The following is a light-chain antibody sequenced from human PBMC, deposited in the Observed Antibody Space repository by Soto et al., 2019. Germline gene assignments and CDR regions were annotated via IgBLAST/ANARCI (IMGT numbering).Light chain of an antibody. V-gene: IGKV2-28*01. J-gene: IGKJ5*01. CDR2: LAS. Sequence: DIVITQSPLSLPVTPGEPASISFGCSQIXLHSNGYNYLDWYFQKPGQSPQLLIHLASNRASGVPVRFSGSGSGTDFTLNISSVEAEDVGLYYCMQGVQMPPITFGQGTRLEIK. CDR1: QIXLHSNGYNY. CDR3: MQGVQMPPIT.